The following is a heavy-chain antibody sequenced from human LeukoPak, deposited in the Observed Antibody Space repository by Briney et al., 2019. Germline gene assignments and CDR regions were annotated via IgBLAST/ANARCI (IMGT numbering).Heavy chain of an antibody. D-gene: IGHD4-17*01. Sequence: GGSLRLSSAASGFTFSSYAMIWIRQAPGKGLEWVATFYTGGATFYPDSVRGRFIISRDSSKNTLFLQMTSLKPEDTAFYYCARARRCGLDNDYGACFDCWGQGTLVTVSS. CDR1: GFTFSSYA. J-gene: IGHJ4*02. CDR2: FYTGGAT. CDR3: ARARRCGLDNDYGACFDC. V-gene: IGHV3-23*05.